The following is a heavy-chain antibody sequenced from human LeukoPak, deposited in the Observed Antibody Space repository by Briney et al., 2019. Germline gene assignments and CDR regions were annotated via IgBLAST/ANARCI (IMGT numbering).Heavy chain of an antibody. J-gene: IGHJ4*02. CDR2: IYSGGST. CDR1: GFTVSSNY. CDR3: AREWPNYGDTGIDY. D-gene: IGHD4-17*01. Sequence: PGGSLRLSCAASGFTVSSNYMSWVRQAPGKGLEWVSVIYSGGSTHYADSVKGRFTISRDNSKNTLYLQMNSLRAEDTAVYCCAREWPNYGDTGIDYWGQGTLVTVSS. V-gene: IGHV3-53*01.